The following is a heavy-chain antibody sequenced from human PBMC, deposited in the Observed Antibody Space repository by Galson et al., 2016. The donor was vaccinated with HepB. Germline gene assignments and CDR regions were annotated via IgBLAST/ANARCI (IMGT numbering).Heavy chain of an antibody. Sequence: ETLSLTCSVSGDSISSTNYYWTWIRQPPVKGLEWIGSIHYSGTTYYNPDNPSPMSRVTISVDTSKNQFTLKLTSVTASDTGVYYCARRATTPPFDTWGQGTLVAVSS. CDR1: GDSISSTNYY. D-gene: IGHD1-7*01. V-gene: IGHV4-39*01. J-gene: IGHJ4*02. CDR2: IHYSGTT. CDR3: ARRATTPPFDT.